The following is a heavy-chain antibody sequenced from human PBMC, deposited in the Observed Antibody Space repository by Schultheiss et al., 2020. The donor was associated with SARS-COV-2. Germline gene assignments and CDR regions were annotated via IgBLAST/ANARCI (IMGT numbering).Heavy chain of an antibody. CDR3: ARLRVTAPYYFDY. D-gene: IGHD2-21*02. CDR1: GGTFSSYA. J-gene: IGHJ4*02. V-gene: IGHV1-69*06. CDR2: IIPIFGTA. Sequence: SVKVSCKASGGTFSSYAISWVRQAPGQGLEWMGGIIPIFGTANYAQKFQGRVTITADKSTTTAYLELRSLRSDDTAVYYCARLRVTAPYYFDYWGQGTLVTVSS.